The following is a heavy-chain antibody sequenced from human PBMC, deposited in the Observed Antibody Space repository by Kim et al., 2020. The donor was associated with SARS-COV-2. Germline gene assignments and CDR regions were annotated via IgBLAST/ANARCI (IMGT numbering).Heavy chain of an antibody. CDR1: GFTFSSYG. J-gene: IGHJ5*02. D-gene: IGHD3-16*01. Sequence: GGSLRRSCAASGFTFSSYGMHWVRQAPGKGLEWVAVISYDGSNKYYADSVKGRFTISRDNSKNTLYLQMNSLRAEDTAVYYCAKDRGGMPWFDPWGQGTLVTVSS. V-gene: IGHV3-30*18. CDR2: ISYDGSNK. CDR3: AKDRGGMPWFDP.